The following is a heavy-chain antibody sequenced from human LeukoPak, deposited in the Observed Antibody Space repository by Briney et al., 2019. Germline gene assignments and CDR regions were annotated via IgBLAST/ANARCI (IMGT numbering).Heavy chain of an antibody. CDR2: MNPNSGNT. CDR1: GYTFTSYD. V-gene: IGHV1-8*01. J-gene: IGHJ3*02. D-gene: IGHD2-8*01. CDR3: ACWSYCTNGVCYIPDAFDI. Sequence: ASVKVSCKASGYTFTSYDINWVRQATGQGLEWMGWMNPNSGNTGYAQKFQGRVTMTRNTSISTAYMELSSLRSEDTAVYYCACWSYCTNGVCYIPDAFDIWGQGTMVTVSS.